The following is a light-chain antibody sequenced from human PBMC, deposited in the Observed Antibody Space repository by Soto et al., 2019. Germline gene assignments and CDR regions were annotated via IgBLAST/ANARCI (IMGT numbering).Light chain of an antibody. Sequence: DIVMTQSPATLSVAPGERVTFSCRASQSVSSKLAWYQHKPGQAPRLLISGASTWATGIPARFSGSGSGTEFTLTISSLQSEDCAIYYCQQYHTWPITFGGGTKVEIK. J-gene: IGKJ4*01. CDR3: QQYHTWPIT. V-gene: IGKV3-15*01. CDR1: QSVSSK. CDR2: GAS.